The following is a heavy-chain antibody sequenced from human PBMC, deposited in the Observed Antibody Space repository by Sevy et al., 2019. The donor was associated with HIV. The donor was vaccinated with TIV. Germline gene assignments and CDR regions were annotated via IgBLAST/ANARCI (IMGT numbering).Heavy chain of an antibody. Sequence: GGSLRLSCAASGFTFSSYTINWVRQAPGKGLVWVSSISSSSNYIYYADSVKGRFTISRDNAKNSLYLQMNSLRAEDTAVYYCARVYSGYYNSWGQGTLVTVSS. CDR1: GFTFSSYT. CDR2: ISSSSNYI. D-gene: IGHD1-26*01. J-gene: IGHJ4*02. V-gene: IGHV3-21*01. CDR3: ARVYSGYYNS.